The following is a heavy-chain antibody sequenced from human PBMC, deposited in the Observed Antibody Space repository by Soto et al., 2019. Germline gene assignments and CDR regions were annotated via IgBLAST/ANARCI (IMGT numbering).Heavy chain of an antibody. CDR2: IYYSGST. CDR3: ARGGAIVA. V-gene: IGHV4-61*01. D-gene: IGHD1-26*01. Sequence: QVQLQESGPGLVKPSETLSLTCTVSGGSVSSGSYYWSWIRQPPGKGLEWIGYIYYSGSTNYNPSLKGRVTISVDTSKNQFSLKLSSVTAADTAVYYCARGGAIVAWGQGTLVTVSS. J-gene: IGHJ5*02. CDR1: GGSVSSGSYY.